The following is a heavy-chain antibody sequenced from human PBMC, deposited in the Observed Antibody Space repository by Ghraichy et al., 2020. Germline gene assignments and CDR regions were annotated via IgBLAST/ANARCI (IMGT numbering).Heavy chain of an antibody. D-gene: IGHD3-22*01. Sequence: SETLSLTCTVSGGSVSSGSYYWSWIRQPPGKGLEWIGYIYYSGSTDYNPSLKSRVTISVDASKSQFSLRLTSVTAADTAVYYCARTSYDSSGYYHYNFDSWGQGTLVTVSS. CDR1: GGSVSSGSYY. CDR2: IYYSGST. J-gene: IGHJ4*02. CDR3: ARTSYDSSGYYHYNFDS. V-gene: IGHV4-61*01.